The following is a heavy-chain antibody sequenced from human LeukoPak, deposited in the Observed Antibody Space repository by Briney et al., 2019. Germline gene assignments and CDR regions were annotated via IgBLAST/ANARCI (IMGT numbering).Heavy chain of an antibody. D-gene: IGHD6-6*01. J-gene: IGHJ4*02. CDR3: VSNPSYYFDY. CDR1: GGSISSGGHY. CDR2: IFHTGST. V-gene: IGHV4-30-2*01. Sequence: SETLSLTCTVSGGSISSGGHYWSWIRQPPGKGLEWIGYIFHTGSTFYNPSLKSRVTISVDKSRNQFSLKLSSVTAADTAVYYCVSNPSYYFDYWGQGTLVTVSS.